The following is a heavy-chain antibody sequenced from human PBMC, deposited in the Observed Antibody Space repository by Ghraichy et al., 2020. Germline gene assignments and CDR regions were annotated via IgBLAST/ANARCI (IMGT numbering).Heavy chain of an antibody. CDR3: ARTSSTSLYGMDV. CDR2: INPNSGGT. CDR1: GYTFNGYF. Sequence: ASVKASCKASGYTFNGYFIHWVRQAPGQGLEWMGRINPNSGGTNYAQKFQGRVTMTRDTSISTAYMELSRLESDDTAVYYCARTSSTSLYGMDVWGQGTTVTVSS. J-gene: IGHJ6*02. V-gene: IGHV1-2*06. D-gene: IGHD2-2*01.